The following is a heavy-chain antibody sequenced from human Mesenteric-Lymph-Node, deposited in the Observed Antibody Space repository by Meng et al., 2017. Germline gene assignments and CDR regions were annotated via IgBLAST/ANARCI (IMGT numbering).Heavy chain of an antibody. V-gene: IGHV3-23*01. CDR2: IRGSDGST. Sequence: GESLKISCAASGFTFSSYAMSWVRQAPGKGLEWVSAIRGSDGSTYYADSVKGRFTITRDNSKNTLYLQMNSLRVEDTAVYYCAKGLSPVYGDYAPFDYWGQGTLVTVSS. CDR3: AKGLSPVYGDYAPFDY. J-gene: IGHJ4*02. CDR1: GFTFSSYA. D-gene: IGHD4-17*01.